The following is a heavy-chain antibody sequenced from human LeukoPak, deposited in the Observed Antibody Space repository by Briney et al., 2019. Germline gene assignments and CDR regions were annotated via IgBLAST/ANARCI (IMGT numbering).Heavy chain of an antibody. CDR2: IYPGDSDT. J-gene: IGHJ4*02. Sequence: PGESLKISCKGSGYSFTSYWIAWVRQMPGKGLEWMGIIYPGDSDTIYSPSFRGQVTISVDRSFNAAYMQWSSLKASDTAMYYCARRSTIAARFFDSWGQGTLVTVSS. CDR1: GYSFTSYW. V-gene: IGHV5-51*01. CDR3: ARRSTIAARFFDS. D-gene: IGHD6-6*01.